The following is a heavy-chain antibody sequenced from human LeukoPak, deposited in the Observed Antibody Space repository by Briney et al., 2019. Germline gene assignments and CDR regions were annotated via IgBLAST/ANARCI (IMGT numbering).Heavy chain of an antibody. CDR1: GFTFSSYG. CDR2: LWYDGSNK. Sequence: GGSLRLSWAASGFTFSSYGMHWVRQAPGKGLEWVAVLWYDGSNKYYADSVKGQFTISRDNSKNTLYLQMNSLRAEDTAVYYCARVPPEYYDSSGCLDYWGQGTLVTVSS. D-gene: IGHD3-22*01. J-gene: IGHJ4*02. V-gene: IGHV3-33*01. CDR3: ARVPPEYYDSSGCLDY.